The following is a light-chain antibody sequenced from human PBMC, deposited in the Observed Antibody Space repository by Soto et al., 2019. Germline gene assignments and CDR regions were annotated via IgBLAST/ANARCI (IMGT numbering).Light chain of an antibody. Sequence: AIQMTQSPSSLSASVGDRVTITCRASQGIRNDLGWYQQKSGKAPKLLIYGASNLQSGVPSRFSGSVSGTDFTLTISSLQPEDFATYYCLQDYNYPRTFGQGTKVEIK. CDR3: LQDYNYPRT. CDR1: QGIRND. CDR2: GAS. J-gene: IGKJ1*01. V-gene: IGKV1-6*01.